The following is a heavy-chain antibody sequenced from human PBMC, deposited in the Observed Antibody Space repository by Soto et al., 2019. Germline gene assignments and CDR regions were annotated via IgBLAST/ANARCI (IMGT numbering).Heavy chain of an antibody. CDR1: GYIFSDYG. J-gene: IGHJ4*02. D-gene: IGHD3-9*01. V-gene: IGHV1-18*01. CDR2: ISAFNGNT. Sequence: QVHLVQSGGEVKKPGASVKVSCKASGYIFSDYGFTWVRQAPGQGLEWMGWISAFNGNTKYAQKFQGRVTMTTDTSTSTAYMELRSLRSDDTAVYYCARDWYYDILTGNGLDFWGPGTLVTVSS. CDR3: ARDWYYDILTGNGLDF.